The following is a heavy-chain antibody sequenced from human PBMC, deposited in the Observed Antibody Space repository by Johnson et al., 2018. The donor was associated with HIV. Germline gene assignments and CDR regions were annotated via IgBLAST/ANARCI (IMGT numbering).Heavy chain of an antibody. V-gene: IGHV3-30*04. CDR1: GFTFSSHA. CDR3: ARDERVVTDAFDI. Sequence: QVQLVESGGGVVQPGRSLRLSCAASGFTFSSHAMHWVRQAPGKGLEWVAVISYDGSNKYYADSVKGRFTISRDNSKNTLYLQMNSLRAEDTAVYYCARDERVVTDAFDIWGQGTMVTVSS. J-gene: IGHJ3*02. D-gene: IGHD3-16*02. CDR2: ISYDGSNK.